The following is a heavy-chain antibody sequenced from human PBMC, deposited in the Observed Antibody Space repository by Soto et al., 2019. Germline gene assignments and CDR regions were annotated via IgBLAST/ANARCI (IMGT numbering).Heavy chain of an antibody. CDR3: ARDSRVDDYIWGTRGLDFDY. V-gene: IGHV3-66*01. J-gene: IGHJ4*02. CDR2: IYSGGST. Sequence: GGSLRLSCAASGFTVSSNYMSWVRQAPGKGLEWVSVIYSGGSTYYADSVKGRFTISRDNSKNTLYLQMNSLRAEDTAVYYCARDSRVDDYIWGTRGLDFDYWGQGTLVTVSS. CDR1: GFTVSSNY. D-gene: IGHD3-16*01.